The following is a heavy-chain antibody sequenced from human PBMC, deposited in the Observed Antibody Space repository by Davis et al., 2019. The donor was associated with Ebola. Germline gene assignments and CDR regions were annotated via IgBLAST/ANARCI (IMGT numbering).Heavy chain of an antibody. D-gene: IGHD2-8*02. CDR3: AHTPYCTGGVCYFYFDY. V-gene: IGHV2-5*02. J-gene: IGHJ4*02. Sequence: SGPTLVKPTQTLTLTCTFSGFSLSTSGVGVGWIRQPPGKALEWLALIYWDDDKRYSPSLKSRLTITKDTSKNQVVLTMTNMDPVDTATYYCAHTPYCTGGVCYFYFDYWGQGTLVTVSS. CDR1: GFSLSTSGVG. CDR2: IYWDDDK.